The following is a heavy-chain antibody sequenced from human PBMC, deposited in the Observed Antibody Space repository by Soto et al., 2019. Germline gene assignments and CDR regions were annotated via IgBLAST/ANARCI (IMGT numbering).Heavy chain of an antibody. Sequence: QITLKESGPTLVKPTQTLTLTCTFSGFSLSTSGVGVGWIRQPPGKALEWLALIYWDDDKRYSPSLKSRLTIHKDTSKHQVVLTMTNMDPVDTATYYCAHRPSYCSGGSCYSGFDYWGQGTLVTVSS. CDR2: IYWDDDK. CDR3: AHRPSYCSGGSCYSGFDY. J-gene: IGHJ4*02. V-gene: IGHV2-5*02. D-gene: IGHD2-15*01. CDR1: GFSLSTSGVG.